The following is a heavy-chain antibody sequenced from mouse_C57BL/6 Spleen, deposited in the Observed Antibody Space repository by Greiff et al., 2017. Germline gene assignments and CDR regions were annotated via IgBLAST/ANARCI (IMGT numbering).Heavy chain of an antibody. D-gene: IGHD3-3*01. CDR3: ARRDVLGYFDY. CDR1: GFTFSSYG. Sequence: EVKLMESGGDLVKPGGSLKLSCAASGFTFSSYGMSWVRQTPDKRLEWVATISSGGSYTYYPDSVKGRFTISRDNAKNTLYLQMSSLKSEDTAMYYCARRDVLGYFDYWGQGTTLTVSS. V-gene: IGHV5-6*02. CDR2: ISSGGSYT. J-gene: IGHJ2*01.